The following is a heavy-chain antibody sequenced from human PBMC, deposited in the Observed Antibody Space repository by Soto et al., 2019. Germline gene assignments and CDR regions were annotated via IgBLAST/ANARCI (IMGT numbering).Heavy chain of an antibody. D-gene: IGHD1-7*01. V-gene: IGHV1-46*03. CDR2: INPSGGST. CDR1: GYTFTSYY. Sequence: ASVKVSCKASGYTFTSYYMHWVRQAPGQGLEWMGIINPSGGSTSYAQKFQGRVTMTRDTSTSTVYMELSSLRSEDTAVYYCARGITGTNPLYYYYYMDVWGKGTTVTVSS. CDR3: ARGITGTNPLYYYYYMDV. J-gene: IGHJ6*03.